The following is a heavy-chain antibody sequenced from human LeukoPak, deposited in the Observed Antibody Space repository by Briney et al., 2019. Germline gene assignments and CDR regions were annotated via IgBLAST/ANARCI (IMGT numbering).Heavy chain of an antibody. Sequence: PSETLSLTCAVYGGSFRGYYWSWIREPPGKGVQGIGEINHSGSTNYNPSLKSPVTISVDTSKNQFSLKLSSVTAADTAVYYCARDGGYCSGVSCYSDFWSQGTLVAVSS. J-gene: IGHJ4*02. CDR1: GGSFRGYY. V-gene: IGHV4-34*01. CDR3: ARDGGYCSGVSCYSDF. D-gene: IGHD2-15*01. CDR2: INHSGST.